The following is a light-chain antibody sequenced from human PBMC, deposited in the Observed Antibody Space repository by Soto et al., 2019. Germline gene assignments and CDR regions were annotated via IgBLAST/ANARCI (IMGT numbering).Light chain of an antibody. V-gene: IGKV1-27*01. CDR2: DAS. CDR3: LNYNSAPNT. CDR1: QAINNY. Sequence: DIRMTQSPSSLSASVGDRVTITCRASQAINNYLAWYQQKPGQVPKLLIYDASTLQSGVQSRFRGSGSGTVFTLTISSLQSEHVATYYCLNYNSAPNTFGQGTRLEIK. J-gene: IGKJ2*01.